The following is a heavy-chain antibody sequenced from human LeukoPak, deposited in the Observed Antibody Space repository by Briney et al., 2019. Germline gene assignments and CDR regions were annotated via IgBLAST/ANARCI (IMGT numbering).Heavy chain of an antibody. Sequence: GGSLRLSCAASGFNFSSHAMYWARQAPDKGLEWVTFISYDGSVKSYADSVRGRFTISRDNSKNTLSQQMNSLRGEDTAVYYCAKDLSEKYSLDYWGQGTLVIVSS. V-gene: IGHV3-30-3*02. CDR2: ISYDGSVK. CDR3: AKDLSEKYSLDY. CDR1: GFNFSSHA. J-gene: IGHJ4*02. D-gene: IGHD2-21*01.